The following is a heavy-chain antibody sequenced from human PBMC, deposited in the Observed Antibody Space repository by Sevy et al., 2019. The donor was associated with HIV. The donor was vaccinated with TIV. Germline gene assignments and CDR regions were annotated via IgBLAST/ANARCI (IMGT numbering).Heavy chain of an antibody. V-gene: IGHV5-51*01. J-gene: IGHJ4*02. Sequence: GESLKISCKGTGYNFTPYWVGWVRQKPGQGLEWLGIIHPADSDTGYSPSFEGQVTISVDNSITTVYLQWSSLKASDTAMYYCARQGDLDYFGYWGQGTLVTVSS. CDR2: IHPADSDT. CDR1: GYNFTPYW. CDR3: ARQGDLDYFGY. D-gene: IGHD1-1*01.